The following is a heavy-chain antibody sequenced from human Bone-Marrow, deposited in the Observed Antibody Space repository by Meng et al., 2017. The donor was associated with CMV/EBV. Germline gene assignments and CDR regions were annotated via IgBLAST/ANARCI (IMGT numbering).Heavy chain of an antibody. D-gene: IGHD6-13*01. CDR2: INPNSGGT. J-gene: IGHJ4*02. CDR1: GYTFTGYY. CDR3: ARGSPKYSSSWYYFDY. Sequence: ASVKVSCKASGYTFTGYYMPWVRQAPGQGLEWMGWINPNSGGTNYAQKFQGRVTMTRDTSISTAYMERSRLRSDDTAVYYCARGSPKYSSSWYYFDYWGQGTLVTVSS. V-gene: IGHV1-2*02.